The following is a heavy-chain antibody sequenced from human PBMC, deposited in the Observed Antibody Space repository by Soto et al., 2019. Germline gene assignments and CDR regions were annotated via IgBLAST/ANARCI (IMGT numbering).Heavy chain of an antibody. CDR3: AREDESSGHAGTFQH. CDR1: GFSFNSYV. Sequence: QVQLVESGGDVVQPGRSLRLSCAASGFSFNSYVMHWVRQAPGKGLEWVALTSHDGSKQYVDSVRERFTISRDNSKNRLNLEMSSLRAEDTAVYYCAREDESSGHAGTFQHWGQGTLVTVSP. CDR2: TSHDGSK. V-gene: IGHV3-30*13. D-gene: IGHD3-22*01. J-gene: IGHJ1*01.